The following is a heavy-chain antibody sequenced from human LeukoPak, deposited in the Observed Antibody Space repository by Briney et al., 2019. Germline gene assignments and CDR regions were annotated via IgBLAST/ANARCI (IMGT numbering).Heavy chain of an antibody. CDR3: AKGVSSSWYNDY. CDR1: GFTFSSYG. V-gene: IGHV3-30*02. Sequence: GGSLRLSCAASGFTFSSYGMHWVRQAPGKGLEWVAFIRYDGSNKYYADSVKGRFTISRDNSKNTLYLQMNSLRAEDTAVYYCAKGVSSSWYNDYWGQGTLVTVSS. CDR2: IRYDGSNK. J-gene: IGHJ4*02. D-gene: IGHD6-13*01.